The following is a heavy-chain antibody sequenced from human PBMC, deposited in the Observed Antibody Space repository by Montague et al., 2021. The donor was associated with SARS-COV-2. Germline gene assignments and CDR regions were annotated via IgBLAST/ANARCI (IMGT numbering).Heavy chain of an antibody. CDR2: IYYTGST. D-gene: IGHD3-22*01. CDR3: ARDTRIAMLVVVTCYGLDV. V-gene: IGHV4-39*07. J-gene: IGHJ6*02. CDR1: GGSISSSSYY. Sequence: SETLSLTCTVSGGSISSSSYYWGWIRQPPGKGLEWIGSIYYTGSTYYNPSLKSRVTISVDTSKNQFSLKLSSVTAADTAVYYCARDTRIAMLVVVTCYGLDVWGQGTTVTVSS.